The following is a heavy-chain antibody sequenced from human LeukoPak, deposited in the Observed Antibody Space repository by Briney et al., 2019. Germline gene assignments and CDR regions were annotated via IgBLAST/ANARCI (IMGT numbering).Heavy chain of an antibody. Sequence: PGGSLRLSCAASGFTFSSYAMHWVRQAPGKGLEWVSALSGSGDTTYYGDSERGRFTISRDNSKNTLYLQINSLRAEDTAVYFCAKDRVGAMLYFDLWGQGTLVTVSS. CDR2: LSGSGDTT. J-gene: IGHJ4*02. D-gene: IGHD1-26*01. CDR1: GFTFSSYA. CDR3: AKDRVGAMLYFDL. V-gene: IGHV3-23*01.